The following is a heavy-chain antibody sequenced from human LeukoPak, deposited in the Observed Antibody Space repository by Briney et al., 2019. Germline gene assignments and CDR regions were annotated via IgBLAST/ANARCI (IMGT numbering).Heavy chain of an antibody. V-gene: IGHV3-7*01. J-gene: IGHJ5*02. CDR1: GFTFRSYW. D-gene: IGHD2-15*01. CDR2: MKLDGSEE. Sequence: GVSLRLSCAASGFTFRSYWMSWVRQAPGKGLEGVANMKLDGSEEYYVDSVKGRFTISSDKDKNSLYMQMNSLRVDDTAVYYCARWARYCSSGSCYSWFDPWGQGTLVTVSS. CDR3: ARWARYCSSGSCYSWFDP.